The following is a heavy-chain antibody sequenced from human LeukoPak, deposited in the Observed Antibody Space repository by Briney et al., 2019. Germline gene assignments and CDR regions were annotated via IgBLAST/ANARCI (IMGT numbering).Heavy chain of an antibody. CDR1: GYTFTGYY. V-gene: IGHV1-2*02. J-gene: IGHJ3*02. D-gene: IGHD4-23*01. Sequence: GASVKVSCKASGYTFTGYYMHWVRQAPGQGLEWMGWINPNSGGTNYAQKFQGRVTMTRDTSISTAYMELSRLRSDDTAVYYCARELPVANDAFDIWGQGTMVTVSS. CDR2: INPNSGGT. CDR3: ARELPVANDAFDI.